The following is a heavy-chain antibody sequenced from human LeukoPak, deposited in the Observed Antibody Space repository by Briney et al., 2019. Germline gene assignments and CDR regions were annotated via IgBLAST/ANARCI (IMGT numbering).Heavy chain of an antibody. V-gene: IGHV3-33*01. J-gene: IGHJ2*01. CDR2: IWYDGSNK. CDR1: GFTFSSYG. Sequence: GGSLRLSCAASGFTFSSYGMHWVRQAPGKGLEWVAVIWYDGSNKYYADSVKGRFTISRDNSKNTLYLQMNSLRAEDTAVYYCAREAGTGERWYFDLWGRGTLVTVSS. D-gene: IGHD7-27*01. CDR3: AREAGTGERWYFDL.